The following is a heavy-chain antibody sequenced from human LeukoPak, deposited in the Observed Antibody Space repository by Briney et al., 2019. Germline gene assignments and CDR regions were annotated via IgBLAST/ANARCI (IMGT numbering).Heavy chain of an antibody. CDR2: IYYSGST. Sequence: PSETLSLTCTVSGGSISSYYWSWLRQPPGKGLEWIGYIYYSGSTNYNPSLKSRVTISVDTSKNQFSLKLSSVTAADTAGYYCARRRDYYYYGMDVWGQGTTVTVS. V-gene: IGHV4-59*08. CDR3: ARRRDYYYYGMDV. J-gene: IGHJ6*02. CDR1: GGSISSYY.